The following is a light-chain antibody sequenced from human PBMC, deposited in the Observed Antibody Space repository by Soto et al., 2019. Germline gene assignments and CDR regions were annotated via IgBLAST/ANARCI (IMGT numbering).Light chain of an antibody. V-gene: IGLV1-44*01. CDR2: SNN. Sequence: QSVLTQPPSASVTPGQRVTISCSGSSSNIGSNTVNWYQQLPGTAPKLLIYSNNQRPSGVPDRFSGSKSGTSASLAISGLQSEDEADYYCAAWDDSLNVYVFGTGTKVTVL. J-gene: IGLJ1*01. CDR3: AAWDDSLNVYV. CDR1: SSNIGSNT.